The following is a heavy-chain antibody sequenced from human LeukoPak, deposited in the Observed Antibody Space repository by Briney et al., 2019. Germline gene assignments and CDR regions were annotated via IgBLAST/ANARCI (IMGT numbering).Heavy chain of an antibody. J-gene: IGHJ4*02. Sequence: PSETLSLTCAVYGGSFSGYDWSWIRQPPGKGLEWIGEINHSGSTNYNPSLKSRVTISVDTSKNQFSLKLSSVTAADTAVYYCARTVAGSFDYWGQGTLVTVSS. D-gene: IGHD6-19*01. CDR2: INHSGST. CDR3: ARTVAGSFDY. CDR1: GGSFSGYD. V-gene: IGHV4-34*01.